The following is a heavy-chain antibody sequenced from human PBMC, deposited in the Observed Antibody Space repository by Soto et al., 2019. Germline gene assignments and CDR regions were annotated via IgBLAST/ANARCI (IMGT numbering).Heavy chain of an antibody. J-gene: IGHJ6*02. CDR3: AKELVPAEDYYYYGMDV. CDR1: GFTFDDYA. Sequence: GGSLRLSCAASGFTFDDYAMHWVRQAPGKGLEWVSGISWNSGSIGYADSVKGRFTISRDNAKNSLYLQMNSLRAEDTALYYCAKELVPAEDYYYYGMDVWGQGTTVTVSS. V-gene: IGHV3-9*01. D-gene: IGHD2-2*01. CDR2: ISWNSGSI.